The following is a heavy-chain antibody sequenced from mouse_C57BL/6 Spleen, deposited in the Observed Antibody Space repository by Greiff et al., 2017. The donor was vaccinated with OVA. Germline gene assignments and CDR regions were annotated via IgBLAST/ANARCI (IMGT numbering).Heavy chain of an antibody. J-gene: IGHJ4*01. V-gene: IGHV1-50*01. CDR2: IDPSDSYT. Sequence: QVQLQQPGAELVKPGASVKLSCKASGYTFTSYWMQWVKQRPGQGLEWIGEIDPSDSYTNYNQKFKGKATLTVDTSSSTAYMQLSSLTSEDPAVYYCARRRGYAMDYWGQGTSVTVSS. CDR1: GYTFTSYW. CDR3: ARRRGYAMDY.